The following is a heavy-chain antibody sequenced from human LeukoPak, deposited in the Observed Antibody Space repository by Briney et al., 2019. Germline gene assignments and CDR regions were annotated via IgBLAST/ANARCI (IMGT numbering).Heavy chain of an antibody. V-gene: IGHV3-30*02. CDR3: AKDRAIAAAGDFDY. Sequence: GGSLRLSCAASGFTFSSYGMQWVRQAPGKGLEWVAFIRYDGSNKYYADSVKGRFTISRDNSKNTLYLQMNSLRAEDTAVYYCAKDRAIAAAGDFDYWGQGTLVTVSS. CDR1: GFTFSSYG. CDR2: IRYDGSNK. D-gene: IGHD6-13*01. J-gene: IGHJ4*02.